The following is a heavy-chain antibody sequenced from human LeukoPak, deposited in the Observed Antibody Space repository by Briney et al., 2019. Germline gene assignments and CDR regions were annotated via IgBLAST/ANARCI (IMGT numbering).Heavy chain of an antibody. CDR1: GFTFSSYG. J-gene: IGHJ3*02. Sequence: PGRSLRLSCAASGFTFSSYGMHWVRQAPGKGLEWVAVIPYDGSNKYYADSVKGRFTISRDNSKNTLYLQMNSLRAEDTAVYYCAKGTYYYDSSGYSYDAFDIWGQGTMVTVSS. CDR3: AKGTYYYDSSGYSYDAFDI. D-gene: IGHD3-22*01. CDR2: IPYDGSNK. V-gene: IGHV3-30*18.